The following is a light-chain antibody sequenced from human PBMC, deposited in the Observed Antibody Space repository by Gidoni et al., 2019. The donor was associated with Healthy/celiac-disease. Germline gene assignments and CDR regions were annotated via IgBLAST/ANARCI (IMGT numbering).Light chain of an antibody. J-gene: IGLJ2*01. Sequence: SYEPTQPPSVSVSPGQTASITCSGDKLGDKYACWYQQKPGQSPVLVIYQDSKRPSGIPERFSGSNSGNTATLTISGTQAMDEADYYCQAWDSSRVVFGGGTKLTVL. CDR1: KLGDKY. V-gene: IGLV3-1*01. CDR3: QAWDSSRVV. CDR2: QDS.